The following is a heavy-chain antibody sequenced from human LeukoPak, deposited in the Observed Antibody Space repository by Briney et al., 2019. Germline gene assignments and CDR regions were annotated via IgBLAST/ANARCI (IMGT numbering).Heavy chain of an antibody. CDR2: FNREDDEA. D-gene: IGHD3-22*01. V-gene: IGHV1-24*01. CDR3: ATLDSYYDNSGRPLVPD. J-gene: IGHJ4*02. Sequence: ASLKVSCNISGYALTDFSMHWVRQAPGKGLEWMGGFNREDDEAIYAPHFQGRVTVTEDTSTDTAYMELSSLRSEDTAVYYCATLDSYYDNSGRPLVPDWGQGTLVTVSS. CDR1: GYALTDFS.